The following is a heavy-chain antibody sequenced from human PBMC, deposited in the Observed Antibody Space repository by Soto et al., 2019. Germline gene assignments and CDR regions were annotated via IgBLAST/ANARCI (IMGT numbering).Heavy chain of an antibody. CDR1: GFSFSNAW. V-gene: IGHV3-15*01. Sequence: GGSLRLSCAASGFSFSNAWMSWVRQAPGKGLEWVGRIKSKTDGGTTDYAAPVKGRFTISRDDSKNTLYLQMNSVKTEDTAVYYCTTELIVVVPAAHQGFRHFDYWGPGTLVTVSS. J-gene: IGHJ4*02. CDR2: IKSKTDGGTT. D-gene: IGHD2-2*01. CDR3: TTELIVVVPAAHQGFRHFDY.